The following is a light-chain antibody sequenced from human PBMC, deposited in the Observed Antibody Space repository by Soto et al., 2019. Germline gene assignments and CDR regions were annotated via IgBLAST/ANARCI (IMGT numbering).Light chain of an antibody. J-gene: IGLJ1*01. CDR1: TSDVGGYNY. V-gene: IGLV2-11*01. CDR3: CSYAGSYTFYV. CDR2: DVT. Sequence: QSVLTQPRSVSGSPGQSVTISCTGTTSDVGGYNYVSWYQQHPGKVPKLMIYDVTKRPSGVPDRFSGSKSGNTASLTISGLRPDDEADYYCCSYAGSYTFYVFGTGTKVTAL.